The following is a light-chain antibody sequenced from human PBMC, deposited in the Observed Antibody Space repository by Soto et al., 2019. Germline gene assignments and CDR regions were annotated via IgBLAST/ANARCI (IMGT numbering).Light chain of an antibody. CDR2: DSS. CDR1: QSVSTY. CDR3: QQRVFRVT. Sequence: EIVLTQSPATLSLSPGDRACLSCRASQSVSTYLAWYQQKPGQAPRLLIYDSSNRAAGIPARFSGSGSGTDFTLTISSLEPEDFAVYYCQQRVFRVTFGGGTKVEIK. J-gene: IGKJ4*01. V-gene: IGKV3-11*01.